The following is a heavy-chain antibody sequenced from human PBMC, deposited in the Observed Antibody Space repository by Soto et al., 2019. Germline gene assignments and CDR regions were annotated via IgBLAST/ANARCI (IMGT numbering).Heavy chain of an antibody. D-gene: IGHD4-4*01. J-gene: IGHJ3*02. CDR3: ARSPLDYSNKDDAFDI. CDR1: GYTFTGDY. V-gene: IGHV1-46*03. CDR2: INPSGGST. Sequence: ASPVKRSRKASGYTFTGDYMGCRLHAPGQGLEWMGIINPSGGSTSYAQKFQGRVTMTRDTSTSTVYMELSSLRSEDTAVYYCARSPLDYSNKDDAFDIWGQGTMVTVSS.